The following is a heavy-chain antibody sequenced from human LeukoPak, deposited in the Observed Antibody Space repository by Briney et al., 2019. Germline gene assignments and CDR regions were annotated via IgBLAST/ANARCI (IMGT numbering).Heavy chain of an antibody. CDR2: IYTSGST. D-gene: IGHD3-22*01. J-gene: IGHJ4*02. CDR1: GGSFSGYY. V-gene: IGHV4-59*10. CDR3: ARGGYYYDSSGYYSFDY. Sequence: PSETLSLTCAVYGGSFSGYYWSWIRRPAGKGLEWIGRIYTSGSTNYNPSLKSRVTMSVDTSKNQFSLKLSSVTAADTAVYYCARGGYYYDSSGYYSFDYWGQGTLVTVSS.